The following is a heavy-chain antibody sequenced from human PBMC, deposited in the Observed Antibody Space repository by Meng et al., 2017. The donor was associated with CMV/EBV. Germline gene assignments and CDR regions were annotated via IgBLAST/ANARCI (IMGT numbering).Heavy chain of an antibody. CDR1: GGSIRSSSYY. CDR3: ARDTIVVVPAASGGFDY. Sequence: GSLRLSCTVSGGSIRSSSYYWGWIRQPPGKGLEWIGSIYYSGSTYYNPSLKSRVTISVDTSKNQFSLKLSSVTAADTAVYYCARDTIVVVPAASGGFDYWGQGTLVTVSS. V-gene: IGHV4-39*07. CDR2: IYYSGST. D-gene: IGHD2-2*01. J-gene: IGHJ4*02.